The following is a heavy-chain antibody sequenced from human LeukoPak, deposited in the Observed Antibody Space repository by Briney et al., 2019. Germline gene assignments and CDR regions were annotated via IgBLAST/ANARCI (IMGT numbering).Heavy chain of an antibody. CDR1: GYTLTELS. D-gene: IGHD3-3*01. J-gene: IGHJ5*02. CDR2: INAGNGNT. V-gene: IGHV1-3*01. Sequence: GASVKVSCKVSGYTLTELSMHWVRQAPGQRLEWMGWINAGNGNTKYSQKFQGRVTITRDTSASTAYMELSSLRSEDTAVYYCARGTWSTWGQGTLVTVSS. CDR3: ARGTWST.